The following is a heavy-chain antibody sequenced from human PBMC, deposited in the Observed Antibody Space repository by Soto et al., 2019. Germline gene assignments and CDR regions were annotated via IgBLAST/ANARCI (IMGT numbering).Heavy chain of an antibody. CDR3: VRRFGGNSASAFDV. CDR1: GFTFSSYG. J-gene: IGHJ3*01. V-gene: IGHV3-33*03. CDR2: IWYDGSNT. D-gene: IGHD2-21*02. Sequence: GGSLRLSCAASGFTFSSYGMHWVRQAPGKGLEWVAVIWYDGSNTNYADSVKGRFTISRDNAKNTLYLQMNSLRAEDTAVYYCVRRFGGNSASAFDVWGQGTLVTVSS.